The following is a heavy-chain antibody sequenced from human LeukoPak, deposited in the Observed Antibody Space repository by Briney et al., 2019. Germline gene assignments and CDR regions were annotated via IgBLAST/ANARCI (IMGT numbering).Heavy chain of an antibody. CDR1: GGSISGSY. CDR2: IYYSGST. Sequence: SETLSLTCTVSGGSISGSYWSWIRQPPGKGLEWIGYIYYSGSTYYNPSLKSRVTISVDTSKNQFSLKLSSVTAADTAVYYCARWRGYSYGFDYWGQGTLVTVSS. V-gene: IGHV4-30-4*08. D-gene: IGHD5-18*01. J-gene: IGHJ4*02. CDR3: ARWRGYSYGFDY.